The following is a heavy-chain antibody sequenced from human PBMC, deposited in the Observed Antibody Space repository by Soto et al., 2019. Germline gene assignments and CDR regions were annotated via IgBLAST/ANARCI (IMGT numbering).Heavy chain of an antibody. CDR2: IIPIFGTA. V-gene: IGHV1-69*13. CDR1: GGTFSSYA. Sequence: ASVKVSCKASGGTFSSYAISWVRQAPGQGLEWMGGIIPIFGTANYAQKFQGRVTITADESTSTAYMELSSLRSEDTAVYYCARGTPTYYYDSSGYPNLGVFDYWGQGTLVTVSS. J-gene: IGHJ4*02. D-gene: IGHD3-22*01. CDR3: ARGTPTYYYDSSGYPNLGVFDY.